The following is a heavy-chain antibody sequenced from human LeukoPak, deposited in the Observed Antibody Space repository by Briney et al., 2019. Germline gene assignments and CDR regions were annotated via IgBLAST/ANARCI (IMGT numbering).Heavy chain of an antibody. D-gene: IGHD1-7*01. J-gene: IGHJ3*02. CDR1: GFTFSSYW. CDR2: IKQDGSEK. Sequence: GSLILSCAASGFTFSSYWMSWVRQAPGKGLEWVANIKQDGSEKYYVDSVKGRFTISRDNAKNSLYLQMNSLRAEDTAVYYCAAITGTAGDAFDIWGQGTMVTVSS. CDR3: AAITGTAGDAFDI. V-gene: IGHV3-7*01.